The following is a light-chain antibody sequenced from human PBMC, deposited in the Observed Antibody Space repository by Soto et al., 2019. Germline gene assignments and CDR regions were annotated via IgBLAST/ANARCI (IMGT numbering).Light chain of an antibody. CDR3: SSFTSRTTYD. CDR2: DGS. V-gene: IGLV2-14*01. Sequence: QSALTQPASVSGSPGQSITSSCTGSSSDVGGYKYVSWYQQHPGKAPKLMIYDGSNRPSGVSNRFSGSKSGNTASLTISGLQAEDEADYYCSSFTSRTTYDFGTGTKVTVL. J-gene: IGLJ1*01. CDR1: SSDVGGYKY.